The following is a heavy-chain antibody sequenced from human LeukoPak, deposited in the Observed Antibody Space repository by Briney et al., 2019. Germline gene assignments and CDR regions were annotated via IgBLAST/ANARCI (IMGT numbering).Heavy chain of an antibody. Sequence: SETLSLTCTVSGDSISSYYWSWIRQPAGKGLEWIGRIYTSGSTNYNPSLKSRVTMSVDTSKNQFSLKLSSVTAADTAVYYCARDEFALRYFDWLDHCFDPWGQGTLVTVSS. CDR2: IYTSGST. CDR1: GDSISSYY. J-gene: IGHJ5*02. V-gene: IGHV4-4*07. D-gene: IGHD3-9*01. CDR3: ARDEFALRYFDWLDHCFDP.